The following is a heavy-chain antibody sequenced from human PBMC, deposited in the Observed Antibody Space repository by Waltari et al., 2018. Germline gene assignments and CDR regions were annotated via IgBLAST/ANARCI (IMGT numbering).Heavy chain of an antibody. Sequence: EVSLVESGGDLVQAGASLRLSCAASGFTFGDFWMTWVRQAPGKGLEWVANIKYDGSETYYVGSVRGRFTVSRDYLKNSVILQMNSLKAEDTAVYFCARTQYSATSYFDLWGQGTAVTVSS. V-gene: IGHV3-7*03. CDR3: ARTQYSATSYFDL. D-gene: IGHD2-15*01. CDR2: IKYDGSET. CDR1: GFTFGDFW. J-gene: IGHJ4*02.